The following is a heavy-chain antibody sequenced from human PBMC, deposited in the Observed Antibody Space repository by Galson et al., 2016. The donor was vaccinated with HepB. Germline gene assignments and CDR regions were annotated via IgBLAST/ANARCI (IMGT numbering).Heavy chain of an antibody. J-gene: IGHJ4*02. CDR2: IWYDASKE. CDR1: VFNFRTYV. V-gene: IGHV3-33*03. D-gene: IGHD3-16*02. CDR3: GGGRGVIDY. Sequence: SLRLSCAASVFNFRTYVIHWARQPPGKGLEWVAVIWYDASKEYYLDSVKGRFSISRDNSEKTVYLQIDSLRVDDTAVYYCGGGRGVIDYWGQGTQVIVSS.